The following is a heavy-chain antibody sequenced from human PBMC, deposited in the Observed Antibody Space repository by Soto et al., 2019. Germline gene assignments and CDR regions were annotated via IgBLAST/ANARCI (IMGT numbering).Heavy chain of an antibody. CDR3: AKEWVYDSSGWSFDY. CDR2: ISYDGSNK. D-gene: IGHD3-22*01. J-gene: IGHJ4*02. Sequence: VQLVESGGGVVQPGRSLRLSCAASGFTFSSYGMHWVRQAPGKGLEWVAVISYDGSNKYYADSVKGRFTISRDNSKNTLDLQMNSLRAEDTAVYYCAKEWVYDSSGWSFDYWGQGTLVTVSS. V-gene: IGHV3-30*18. CDR1: GFTFSSYG.